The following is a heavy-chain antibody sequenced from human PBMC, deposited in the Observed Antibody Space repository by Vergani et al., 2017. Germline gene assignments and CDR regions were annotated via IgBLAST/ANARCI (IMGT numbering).Heavy chain of an antibody. CDR3: ARDESSGWRY. J-gene: IGHJ4*02. D-gene: IGHD6-19*01. Sequence: QVQLVQSGAEVKKPGASVKVSCKASGYTFTSYYMHWVRQAPGQGLEWMGIITPSGGSTRYAQKFQGRVTMTRDPSTSTVYMELSSLRSEDTAVYYCARDESSGWRYWGQGTLVTVSS. CDR2: ITPSGGST. V-gene: IGHV1-46*01. CDR1: GYTFTSYY.